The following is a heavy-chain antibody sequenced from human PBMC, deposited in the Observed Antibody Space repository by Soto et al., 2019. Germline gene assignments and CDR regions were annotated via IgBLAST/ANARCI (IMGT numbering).Heavy chain of an antibody. CDR1: GFTFSSYA. D-gene: IGHD6-6*01. J-gene: IGHJ4*02. CDR2: ISGSGGST. Sequence: EVQLLESGGGLVQPGGSLRLSCAASGFTFSSYAMSWVRQAPGKGLEWVSAISGSGGSTYYADSVKGRFTISRDNSKNTLYLQMNSLRAEDTAVYYCARDLSEYSSSSDYWGQGTLVTVSS. V-gene: IGHV3-23*01. CDR3: ARDLSEYSSSSDY.